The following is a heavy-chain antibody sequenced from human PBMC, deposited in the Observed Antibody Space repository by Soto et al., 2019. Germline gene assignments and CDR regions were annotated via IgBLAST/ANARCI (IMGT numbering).Heavy chain of an antibody. CDR1: GFTFSNSA. CDR2: MSSGGDKI. V-gene: IGHV3-23*01. Sequence: HPGGSLRLSCAASGFTFSNSAMTWVRQAPGKGLEWVSGMSSGGDKIYYADSVKGRFTISRDNSRDTLYLQMSSLRPEDTAVYYCAKLEGYYYGAPYYFDYWGQGTLVTVSS. D-gene: IGHD3-22*01. J-gene: IGHJ4*02. CDR3: AKLEGYYYGAPYYFDY.